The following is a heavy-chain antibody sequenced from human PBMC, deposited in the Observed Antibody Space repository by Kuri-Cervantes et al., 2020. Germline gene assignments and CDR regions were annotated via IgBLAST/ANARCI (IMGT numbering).Heavy chain of an antibody. CDR1: GESFSEDY. V-gene: IGHV4-34*01. D-gene: IGHD5-18*01. J-gene: IGHJ3*02. CDR3: ARDHIQLQAFDI. Sequence: SETLSLTCIVNGESFSEDYWIWIRQPPGKGLEWIGEINHSGSTNYNPSLKSRVTISVDTSKNQFSLKLSFVTAADTAVYYCARDHIQLQAFDIWGQGTMVTVSS. CDR2: INHSGST.